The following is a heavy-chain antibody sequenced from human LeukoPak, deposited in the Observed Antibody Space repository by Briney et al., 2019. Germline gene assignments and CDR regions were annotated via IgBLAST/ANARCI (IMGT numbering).Heavy chain of an antibody. V-gene: IGHV3-23*01. CDR2: ICGGGGGT. Sequence: GGSLRLSCAPSGFTFSNYAMSWVRQAPGKGLEWVSAICGGGGGTFYADSVKGRFTISRDNSKSTLYLQMNSLRVEDTAVYYCARRAYYYDSSGDYYSYYGMDVWGQGTTVTVSS. D-gene: IGHD3-22*01. CDR3: ARRAYYYDSSGDYYSYYGMDV. J-gene: IGHJ6*02. CDR1: GFTFSNYA.